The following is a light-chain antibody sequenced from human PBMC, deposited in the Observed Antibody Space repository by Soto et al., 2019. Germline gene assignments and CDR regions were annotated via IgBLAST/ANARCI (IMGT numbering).Light chain of an antibody. Sequence: EIVLTQSPATLSLSPGERATLSCWASQSVSNYFVWYQQKPGQAPRLLIYDASKRATGIPARFSGSGSGTDFTLTISSLEPEDFAVYYCQQRSIWPWTFGQGTKGDIK. CDR3: QQRSIWPWT. V-gene: IGKV3-11*01. J-gene: IGKJ1*01. CDR1: QSVSNY. CDR2: DAS.